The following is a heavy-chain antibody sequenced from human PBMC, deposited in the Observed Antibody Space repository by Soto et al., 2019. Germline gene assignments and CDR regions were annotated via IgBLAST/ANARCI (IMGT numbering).Heavy chain of an antibody. CDR2: VSGRGGST. V-gene: IGHV3-23*01. D-gene: IGHD3-10*01. J-gene: IGHJ4*02. CDR1: GFTFSNYA. Sequence: EVPLLESGGGLVQPGGSLRLSCAASGFTFSNYAMTWVRQAPGKGLKWVSTVSGRGGSTYYADSVKGRFTISRDNSKNTLYLQMNSLRAEDTAVYYCAKEGFGELLALDFWGQGTLVTVSS. CDR3: AKEGFGELLALDF.